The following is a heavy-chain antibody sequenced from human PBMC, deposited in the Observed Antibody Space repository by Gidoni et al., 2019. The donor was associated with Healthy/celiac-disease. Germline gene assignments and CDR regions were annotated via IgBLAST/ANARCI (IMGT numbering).Heavy chain of an antibody. CDR2: ISDDGSNK. V-gene: IGHV3-30*18. CDR1: GFTFSSYG. Sequence: QVQLVESGGGVVQPGRSLRLSCAASGFTFSSYGMHWVRQAPGKGLEWVAVISDDGSNKYYADSVKGRFTISRDNSKNTLYLQMNSLRAEDTAVYYCAKAIMDVWGQGTTVTVSS. J-gene: IGHJ6*02. CDR3: AKAIMDV.